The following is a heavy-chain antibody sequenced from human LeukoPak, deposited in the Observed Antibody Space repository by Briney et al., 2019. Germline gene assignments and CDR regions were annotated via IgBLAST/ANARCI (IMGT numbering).Heavy chain of an antibody. D-gene: IGHD6-19*01. V-gene: IGHV1-8*01. CDR3: ARGFSSGWYNWFDP. CDR1: GYTFTSYD. CDR2: MNPNSGNT. Sequence: GASVKVSCKASGYTFTSYDINWARQATGQGLEWMGWMNPNSGNTGYAQKFQGRVTMTRNTSISTAYMELSSLRSEDTAVYYCARGFSSGWYNWFDPWGQGTLVTVSS. J-gene: IGHJ5*02.